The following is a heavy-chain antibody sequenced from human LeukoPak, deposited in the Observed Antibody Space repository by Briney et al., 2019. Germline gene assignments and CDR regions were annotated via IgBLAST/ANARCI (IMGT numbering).Heavy chain of an antibody. CDR1: GFTFNTYA. CDR3: AKDKSSGRSASDY. CDR2: ISGAGYTG. V-gene: IGHV3-23*01. Sequence: GGSLRLSCAASGFTFNTYAMTWVRQAPGKGLEWVSGISGAGYTGYYADSVKGRFTISRDTFKNILYLQMNNLRAEDSAIYYCAKDKSSGRSASDYWGQGILVTVSS. J-gene: IGHJ4*02. D-gene: IGHD6-19*01.